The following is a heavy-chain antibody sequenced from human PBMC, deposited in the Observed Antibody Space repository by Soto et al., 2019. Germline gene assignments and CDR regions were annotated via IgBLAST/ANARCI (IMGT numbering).Heavy chain of an antibody. J-gene: IGHJ5*02. CDR1: GYTFINFG. Sequence: QAQLVQSGGEVKEPGASVKVSCKASGYTFINFGITWVRQAPGQGLEWMGWISANNGITKYAQNFQGRVTLTTDTSTNTAYMEMRRLGSDDTAVYYCARDEGRVYKSDYYHNWFDPWGQGTLVTVSS. D-gene: IGHD3-10*01. CDR2: ISANNGIT. V-gene: IGHV1-18*01. CDR3: ARDEGRVYKSDYYHNWFDP.